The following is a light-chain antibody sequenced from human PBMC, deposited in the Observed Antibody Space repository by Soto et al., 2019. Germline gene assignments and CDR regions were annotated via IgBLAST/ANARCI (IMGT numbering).Light chain of an antibody. CDR1: SSDVGGYNY. V-gene: IGLV2-14*01. Sequence: QSVLTQPASGSGFPGQSISISCTGTSSDVGGYNYVSWYQQHPGKAPKLKIYDVSNRPSGVSNRFSGSKSGNTASLTISGLQVEDEADYYCNSYTSRSSTTYVFGTGTKVTVL. CDR3: NSYTSRSSTTYV. CDR2: DVS. J-gene: IGLJ1*01.